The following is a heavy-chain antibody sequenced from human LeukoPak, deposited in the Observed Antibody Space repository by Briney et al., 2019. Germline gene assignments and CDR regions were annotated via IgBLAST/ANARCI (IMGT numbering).Heavy chain of an antibody. CDR1: GFTFSSYE. V-gene: IGHV3-48*03. D-gene: IGHD5-18*01. CDR2: ISSSGSTI. CDR3: AKDGSDTAMVIDY. J-gene: IGHJ4*02. Sequence: GGSLRLSCAASGFTFSSYEMNWVRQAPGKGLEWVSYISSSGSTIYYADSVKGRFTISRDNSKNTLYLQMNSLRAEDTAVYYCAKDGSDTAMVIDYWGQGTLVTVSS.